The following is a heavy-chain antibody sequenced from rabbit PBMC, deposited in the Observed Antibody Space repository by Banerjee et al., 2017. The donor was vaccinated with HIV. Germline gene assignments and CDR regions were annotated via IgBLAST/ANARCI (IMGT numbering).Heavy chain of an antibody. D-gene: IGHD8-1*01. CDR2: IAGSSGGFT. CDR1: GFSFSSSDY. J-gene: IGHJ6*01. CDR3: ARDTGSSFSSYGMDL. Sequence: QEQLVESGGGLVPPEGSLTLTCTASGFSFSSSDYMCWVRQAPGKGLEWISCIAGSSGGFTYSATWAKGRFTCSKTSSTTVTLQMTSLTVADTATYFCARDTGSSFSSYGMDLRGQGPLVTVS. V-gene: IGHV1S45*01.